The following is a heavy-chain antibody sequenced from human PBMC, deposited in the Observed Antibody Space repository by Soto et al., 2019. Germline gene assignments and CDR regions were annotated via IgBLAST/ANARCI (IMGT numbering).Heavy chain of an antibody. CDR3: ARERNYYVSGSYEYNYYYYGMDV. V-gene: IGHV1-2*02. CDR2: INPNSGGT. Sequence: ASVKVSCKASGYTFTGYYMHWVRQAPGQGLEWMGWINPNSGGTNYAQKFQGRVTMTRETSISTAYMELSRRRSDDTAVYYCARERNYYVSGSYEYNYYYYGMDVRGQGTTVTVSS. D-gene: IGHD3-10*01. CDR1: GYTFTGYY. J-gene: IGHJ6*02.